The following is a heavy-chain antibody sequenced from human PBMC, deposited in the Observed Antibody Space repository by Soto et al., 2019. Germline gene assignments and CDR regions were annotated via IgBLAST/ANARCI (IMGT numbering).Heavy chain of an antibody. CDR3: ARDGMTTGDT. V-gene: IGHV4-4*07. Sequence: QLQLQESGPGQVRPSETLSLTCIVSGVSVTSYTWSWVRQPANKGLEWIGRVFSSVNATYNPSLKSRVSISMDTAENRISLKLDSVTAADAGVYFCARDGMTTGDTWGPGTLVTVSS. J-gene: IGHJ4*02. D-gene: IGHD2-21*02. CDR2: VFSSVNA. CDR1: GVSVTSYT.